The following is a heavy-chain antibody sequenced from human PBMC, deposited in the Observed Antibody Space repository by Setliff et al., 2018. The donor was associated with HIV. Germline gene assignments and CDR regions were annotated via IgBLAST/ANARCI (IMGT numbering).Heavy chain of an antibody. V-gene: IGHV4-4*08. J-gene: IGHJ4*02. CDR3: AKDFHSSGWPYYFDY. CDR2: IHTTGSP. D-gene: IGHD6-19*01. Sequence: PSETLSLTCSVSGVSMTNNYWTWIRQSPGKGLEWIGSIHTTGSPKNNPSLQSRVSISIDMAKSLFSLELSSVTAADTAVYYCAKDFHSSGWPYYFDYWGQGTLVTVSS. CDR1: GVSMTNNY.